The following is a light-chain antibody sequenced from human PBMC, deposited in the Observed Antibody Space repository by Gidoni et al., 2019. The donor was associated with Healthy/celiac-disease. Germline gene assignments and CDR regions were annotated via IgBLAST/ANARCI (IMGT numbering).Light chain of an antibody. J-gene: IGKJ4*01. V-gene: IGKV3-20*01. CDR1: QSVSSSY. CDR3: QQYGSSPPALT. CDR2: GAS. Sequence: EIVLTQSPGTLSLSPGDRATLSGRASQSVSSSYLAWYQQKPGQAPRLLIYGASSRATGIPDRFSGSGSGTDFTLTISRLEPEDFAVYYCQQYGSSPPALTFGGGTKVEIK.